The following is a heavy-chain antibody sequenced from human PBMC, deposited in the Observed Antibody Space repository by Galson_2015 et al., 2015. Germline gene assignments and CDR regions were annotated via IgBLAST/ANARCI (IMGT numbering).Heavy chain of an antibody. CDR1: GFTFSSYG. CDR3: ARGGKDSGWPRVRYYFDY. CDR2: ISYDGSNK. J-gene: IGHJ4*02. Sequence: SLRLSCAASGFTFSSYGMHWVRQAPGKGLEWVAVISYDGSNKYYADSVKGRFTISRDNAKNTLYLQMNSLRAEDTAVYYCARGGKDSGWPRVRYYFDYWGQGTLVTVSS. V-gene: IGHV3-30*03. D-gene: IGHD6-19*01.